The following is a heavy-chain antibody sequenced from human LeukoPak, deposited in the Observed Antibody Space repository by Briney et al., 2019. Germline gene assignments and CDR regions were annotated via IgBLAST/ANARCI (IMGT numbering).Heavy chain of an antibody. D-gene: IGHD3-3*01. CDR3: ARDLAVWSGYYSYYYYGMDV. CDR2: INSDGSST. CDR1: GFTFSSYW. J-gene: IGHJ6*02. Sequence: GGSLRLSCAASGFTFSSYWMHWVRQAPGKGLVWVSRINSDGSSTSYADSMKGRFTISRDNAKNTLYLQMNSLRAEDTAVYYCARDLAVWSGYYSYYYYGMDVWGQGTTVTVSS. V-gene: IGHV3-74*01.